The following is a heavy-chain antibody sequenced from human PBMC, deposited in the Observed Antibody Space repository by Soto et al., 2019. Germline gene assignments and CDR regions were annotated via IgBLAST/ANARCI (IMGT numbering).Heavy chain of an antibody. CDR3: AHGSGWLSDC. CDR2: IYWDDDK. V-gene: IGHV2-5*02. Sequence: QITLKESGPTLVKPTQTLTLTCTFSGFSLSSPAVGVNWIRQPPGKALECLALIYWDDDKQYSPSLRSRLTITKDTSKSQVVLTMTNMDPVDTATYYCAHGSGWLSDCWGQGTLVTVSS. J-gene: IGHJ4*02. CDR1: GFSLSSPAVG. D-gene: IGHD6-19*01.